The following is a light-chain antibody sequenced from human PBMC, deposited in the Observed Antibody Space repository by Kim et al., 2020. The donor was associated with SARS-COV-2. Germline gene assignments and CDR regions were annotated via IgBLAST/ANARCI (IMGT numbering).Light chain of an antibody. J-gene: IGLJ3*02. Sequence: SVARGKTARITCGGNNIGSKNVHWYQQKPGQAPVLVIYRDSNRPSGIPERFSGSNSGNTATLTISRAQAGDEADYYCQVWDSSPVFGGGTQLTVL. CDR2: RDS. CDR1: NIGSKN. CDR3: QVWDSSPV. V-gene: IGLV3-9*01.